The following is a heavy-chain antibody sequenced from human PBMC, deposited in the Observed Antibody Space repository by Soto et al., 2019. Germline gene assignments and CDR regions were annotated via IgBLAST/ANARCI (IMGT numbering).Heavy chain of an antibody. V-gene: IGHV4-59*08. J-gene: IGHJ4*02. Sequence: QVQLQESGPGLVKPSETLSLTCTISGDSISGYYWTWVRQSPRKGLQWIGYIFYTGSNNYNYNPSINSRGTISVDTSKNQFSLKLSSVTAADTAVYYCARHSSGWYLDRWGQGTLVTVSS. CDR3: ARHSSGWYLDR. D-gene: IGHD6-19*01. CDR2: IFYTGSNNY. CDR1: GDSISGYY.